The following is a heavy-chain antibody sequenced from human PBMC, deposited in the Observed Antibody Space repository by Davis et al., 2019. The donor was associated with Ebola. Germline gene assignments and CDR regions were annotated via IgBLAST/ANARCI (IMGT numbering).Heavy chain of an antibody. D-gene: IGHD5-24*01. V-gene: IGHV5-51*01. Sequence: KVSCKGSGYSFTSYWIGWVRQMPGKGLEWMGIIYPGDSDTRYSPSFQGQVTISADKSINTAYLQWSSLKASDTAIYYCARGTNGYNPGGYFDSWGQGTLVTVSS. J-gene: IGHJ4*02. CDR3: ARGTNGYNPGGYFDS. CDR2: IYPGDSDT. CDR1: GYSFTSYW.